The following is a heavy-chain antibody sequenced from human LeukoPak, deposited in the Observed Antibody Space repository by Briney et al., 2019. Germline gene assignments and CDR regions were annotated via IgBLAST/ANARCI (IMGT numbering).Heavy chain of an antibody. J-gene: IGHJ4*02. CDR2: IKQDGSEK. CDR1: GFTFSSYW. V-gene: IGHV3-7*04. D-gene: IGHD1-14*01. CDR3: ARRTGDY. Sequence: GGSLRLSCVASGFTFSSYWMTWVRQAPGKGLVWVANIKQDGSEKYYVDSVKGRFTISRDNAKNSLYLQMNSLRTEDTAVYYRARRTGDYWGQGTLVTVSS.